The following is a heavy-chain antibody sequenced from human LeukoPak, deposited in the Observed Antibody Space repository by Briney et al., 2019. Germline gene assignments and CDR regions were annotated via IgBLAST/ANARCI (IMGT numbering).Heavy chain of an antibody. CDR3: ARDLYGSTWYIFDY. CDR2: INAGDGNT. V-gene: IGHV1-3*01. CDR1: GYTFTDYA. D-gene: IGHD6-13*01. J-gene: IGHJ4*02. Sequence: ASVTVSCKASGYTFTDYAIHWVRQAPGQRLEWMGWINAGDGNTKYSQNFQGRVTITRDTSASTTYMDLSSLRSEDTAVYYCARDLYGSTWYIFDYWGQGTLVTVSS.